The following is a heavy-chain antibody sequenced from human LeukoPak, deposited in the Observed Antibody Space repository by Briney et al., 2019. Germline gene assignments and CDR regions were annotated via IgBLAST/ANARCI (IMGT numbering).Heavy chain of an antibody. V-gene: IGHV1-46*01. Sequence: AASVKVSCKASGYTFTSYYMRWVRQAPGQGLEWMGIINPSGGSTGYAQKFQGRVTMTRDMSTSTVYMELSSLRSEDTAVFYCARRAQVERRHSQFDYWGQGTLVTVSS. CDR1: GYTFTSYY. CDR2: INPSGGST. J-gene: IGHJ4*02. D-gene: IGHD1-1*01. CDR3: ARRAQVERRHSQFDY.